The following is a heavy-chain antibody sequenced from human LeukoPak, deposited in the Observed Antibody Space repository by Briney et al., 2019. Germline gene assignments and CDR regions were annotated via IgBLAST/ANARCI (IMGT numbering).Heavy chain of an antibody. Sequence: GGSLRLSCAASGFTVSSNYMSWVRQAPGKGLEWVSFIYTTGRTYYADSVKGRFTISRDDSKNTVFLQMNSLRAEDMAVYYCARDPPMTTDFALDVWGQGTTVTVSS. D-gene: IGHD4-11*01. V-gene: IGHV3-66*01. CDR2: IYTTGRT. CDR1: GFTVSSNY. CDR3: ARDPPMTTDFALDV. J-gene: IGHJ6*02.